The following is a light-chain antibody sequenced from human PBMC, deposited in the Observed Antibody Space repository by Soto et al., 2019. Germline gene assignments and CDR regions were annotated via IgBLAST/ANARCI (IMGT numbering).Light chain of an antibody. J-gene: IGKJ1*01. V-gene: IGKV1-5*03. Sequence: DIQMTQSPSTLSASVGDRVTITCRASQSISSWLAWYQQKPGKAPKLLIYKASILESGVPSRFSGSGSGTEFTLTISSLQPDDFAAYYGQQYNSYSPTFGQGPKVEIK. CDR3: QQYNSYSPT. CDR1: QSISSW. CDR2: KAS.